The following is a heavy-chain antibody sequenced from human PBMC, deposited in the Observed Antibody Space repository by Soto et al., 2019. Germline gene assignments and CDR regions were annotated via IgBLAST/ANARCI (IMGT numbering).Heavy chain of an antibody. CDR2: ISYDGSNK. J-gene: IGHJ4*02. Sequence: QVQLVESGGGVVQPGRSLRLSCVASGFTFSSYAMHWVRQAPGKGLEWVAVISYDGSNKYYADSVKGRFTISRDNSKNTLYLQMNSLRAEDTAVYYCAREPCSSTSCYSGWGPFDYWGQGTLVTVSS. CDR3: AREPCSSTSCYSGWGPFDY. CDR1: GFTFSSYA. D-gene: IGHD2-2*01. V-gene: IGHV3-30-3*01.